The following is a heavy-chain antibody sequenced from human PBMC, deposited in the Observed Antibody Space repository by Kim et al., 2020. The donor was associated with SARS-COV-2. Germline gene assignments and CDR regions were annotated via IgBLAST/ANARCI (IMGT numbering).Heavy chain of an antibody. Sequence: SETLSLTCTVSGGSISSYYWSWIRQPPGKGLEWIGYIYYSGSTNYNPSLKSRVTISVDTSKNQFSLKLSSVTAADTAVYYCATGKRNYGKYYYYMDVWGKGTTVSVSS. CDR2: IYYSGST. D-gene: IGHD1-7*01. CDR1: GGSISSYY. J-gene: IGHJ6*03. CDR3: ATGKRNYGKYYYYMDV. V-gene: IGHV4-59*01.